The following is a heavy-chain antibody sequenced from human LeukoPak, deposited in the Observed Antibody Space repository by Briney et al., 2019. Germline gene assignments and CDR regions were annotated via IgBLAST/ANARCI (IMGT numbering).Heavy chain of an antibody. CDR1: GGSISSSSYY. Sequence: PSETLSLTCTVSGGSISSSSYYWGWIRQPPGKGLEWIGSIYYSGSTYYNPSLKSRVTISVDTSKNQISLKLTSVTAADTAVYYCARGRAHFRVPVAGHKYFDSWGQGTLVTVSS. V-gene: IGHV4-39*01. D-gene: IGHD6-19*01. CDR2: IYYSGST. J-gene: IGHJ4*02. CDR3: ARGRAHFRVPVAGHKYFDS.